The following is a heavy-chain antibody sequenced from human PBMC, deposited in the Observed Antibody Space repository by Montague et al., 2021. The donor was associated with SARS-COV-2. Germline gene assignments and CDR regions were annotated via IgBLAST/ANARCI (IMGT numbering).Heavy chain of an antibody. J-gene: IGHJ3*02. V-gene: IGHV4-39*01. CDR3: ARHIMGSGNAFDI. CDR1: GGSISSTSYY. CDR2: ISYSGST. D-gene: IGHD3-10*01. Sequence: SETLSLTCTVSGGSISSTSYYWGWVRQPPGKGLEWIGSISYSGSTYYKSSLKSRVTISVDTSKNQFSLTLSSVTAADTAVYYCARHIMGSGNAFDIWGQGTMVTVSS.